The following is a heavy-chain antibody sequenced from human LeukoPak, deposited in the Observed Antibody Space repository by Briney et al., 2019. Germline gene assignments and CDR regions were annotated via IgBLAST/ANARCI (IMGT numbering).Heavy chain of an antibody. CDR3: ARNRDGYIYYFDY. CDR2: IYYSGST. CDR1: GGTISSGDYY. V-gene: IGHV4-30-4*01. J-gene: IGHJ4*02. D-gene: IGHD5-24*01. Sequence: SQTLSLTCTVSGGTISSGDYYWRCIRQPPGKGLEWIGYIYYSGSTYYNPSLNSRVTISVDTSKNQFSLKLSSVTAADTAVYYCARNRDGYIYYFDYWGQGTLVTVSS.